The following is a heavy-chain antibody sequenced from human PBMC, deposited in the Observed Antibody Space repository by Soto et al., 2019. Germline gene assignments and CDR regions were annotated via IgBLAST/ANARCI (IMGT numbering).Heavy chain of an antibody. CDR3: ARPMRGHDAFDI. Sequence: SETLSLTCTASGGSISSYYWSWIRQPPGKGLEWIGYIYYSGSNNYNHSLKSRVTISVDTSKNQFSLRLSSVTAADTAVYYCARPMRGHDAFDIWGKGTMVTVSS. CDR1: GGSISSYY. CDR2: IYYSGSN. D-gene: IGHD3-22*01. J-gene: IGHJ3*02. V-gene: IGHV4-59*01.